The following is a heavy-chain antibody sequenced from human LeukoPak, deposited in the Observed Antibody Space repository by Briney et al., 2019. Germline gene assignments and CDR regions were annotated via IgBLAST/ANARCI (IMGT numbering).Heavy chain of an antibody. J-gene: IGHJ4*02. V-gene: IGHV3-48*01. CDR2: ISSSSSTI. CDR1: GFTFSSYS. CDR3: ARAGLWYYFDY. D-gene: IGHD5-18*01. Sequence: SEGSLRLSCAASGFTFSSYSMNWVRQAPGKGLEWVSYISSSSSTIYYADSVKGRFTISRDNAKNSLYLQMNSLRAEDTAVYYCARAGLWYYFDYWGQGTLVTVSS.